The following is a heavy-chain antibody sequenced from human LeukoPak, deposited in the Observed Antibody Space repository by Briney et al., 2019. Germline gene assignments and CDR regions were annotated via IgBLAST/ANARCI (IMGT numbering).Heavy chain of an antibody. CDR2: ISGSGGST. CDR3: AKRGVVIRVILVGFHKEAYYFDS. V-gene: IGHV3-23*01. D-gene: IGHD3-22*01. CDR1: GITLSNYG. Sequence: GGSLTLSCAVSGITLSNYGMSWVRQAPGKGLEWVAGISGSGGSTNYADSVKGRFTISRDNPKNTLFLQMKSLRAEDTAVYFCAKRGVVIRVILVGFHKEAYYFDSWGQGTLVTVSS. J-gene: IGHJ4*02.